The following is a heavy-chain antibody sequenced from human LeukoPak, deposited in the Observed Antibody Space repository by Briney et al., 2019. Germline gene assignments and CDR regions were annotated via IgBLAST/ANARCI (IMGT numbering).Heavy chain of an antibody. D-gene: IGHD2-2*01. Sequence: QNGGSLRLSCAASGFTFSSYAMSWVRQAPGKGLEWVSAISGSGGSTYYADSVKGRFTISRDNSKNTLYLQMNSLRAEDTAVYYCAKSGRRGSSTSCYCGGFDPWGQGTLVTVSS. J-gene: IGHJ5*02. V-gene: IGHV3-23*01. CDR3: AKSGRRGSSTSCYCGGFDP. CDR1: GFTFSSYA. CDR2: ISGSGGST.